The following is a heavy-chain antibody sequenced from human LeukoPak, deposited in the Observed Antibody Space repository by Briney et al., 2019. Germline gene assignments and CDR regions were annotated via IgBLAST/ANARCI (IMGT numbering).Heavy chain of an antibody. CDR3: ARVGYRYYFDY. J-gene: IGHJ4*02. CDR2: IYYSGST. Sequence: PSETLSLTCTVSGGSISSYYWSWIRQPPGKGLEWIGYIYYSGSTNYNPSLKSRVTISVDTSKNQFSLKLSSVPAADTAVYYCARVGYRYYFDYWGQGTLVTVSS. CDR1: GGSISSYY. D-gene: IGHD5-18*01. V-gene: IGHV4-59*01.